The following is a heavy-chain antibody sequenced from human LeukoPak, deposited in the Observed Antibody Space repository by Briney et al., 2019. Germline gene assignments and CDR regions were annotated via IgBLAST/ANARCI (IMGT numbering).Heavy chain of an antibody. Sequence: GGSLRLSCAASGFTVSSSYMYWVRQAPGKGLEWVSFFYRGDSTYYAESVRGRFTISRDNSKNTLYLLMNSLIPEDTAVYYCAREVVSSPSYFDSRGQGTLVTVSS. CDR1: GFTVSSSY. D-gene: IGHD2-15*01. J-gene: IGHJ4*02. CDR3: AREVVSSPSYFDS. V-gene: IGHV3-53*01. CDR2: FYRGDST.